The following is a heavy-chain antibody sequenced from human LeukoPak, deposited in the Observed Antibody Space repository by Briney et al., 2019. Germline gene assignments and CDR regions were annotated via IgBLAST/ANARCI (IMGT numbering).Heavy chain of an antibody. V-gene: IGHV3-23*01. D-gene: IGHD2-2*01. CDR3: AKDLYCSSTSCSFDY. CDR1: GFTVSSNH. CDR2: TSGGGGST. J-gene: IGHJ4*02. Sequence: PGGSLRLSCAASGFTVSSNHMSWVRQAPGKGLEWVSATSGGGGSTFYADSVKGRFTISRDNSKNTLYLQMNSLRAEDTAVYYCAKDLYCSSTSCSFDYWGQGTLVTVSS.